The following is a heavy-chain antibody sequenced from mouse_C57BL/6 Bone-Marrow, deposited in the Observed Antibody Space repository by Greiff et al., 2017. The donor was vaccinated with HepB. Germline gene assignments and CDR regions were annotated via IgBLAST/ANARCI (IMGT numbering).Heavy chain of an antibody. CDR3: TRDRFDYYFDY. V-gene: IGHV5-6*01. CDR1: GFTFSTSG. Sequence: DVQLQESGGDLVKVGGSLKLSCAASGFTFSTSGMSWVRQTPDKRLEWVATINTGGTYTYYADSVKGRFTISKDSAKNTLFLLMSSLKSEDSAIYYCTRDRFDYYFDYWGQGTTLTVSS. D-gene: IGHD2-14*01. J-gene: IGHJ2*01. CDR2: INTGGTYT.